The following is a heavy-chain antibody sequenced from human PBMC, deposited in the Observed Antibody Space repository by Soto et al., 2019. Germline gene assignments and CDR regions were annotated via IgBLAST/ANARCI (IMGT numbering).Heavy chain of an antibody. CDR2: ISGSGGST. Sequence: EVQLLESGGGLVQPGGSLRLSCAASGFTFSTYAMTWVRQAPGKGLEWVSAISGSGGSTYYADSVKGRFTISRDNSKNTLYLKLSGLRDEDTAVCYCARTRVRRAAAGRGGGGYSVYWGQGTMVTVSS. CDR3: ARTRVRRAAAGRGGGGYSVY. J-gene: IGHJ4*02. CDR1: GFTFSTYA. D-gene: IGHD6-13*01. V-gene: IGHV3-23*01.